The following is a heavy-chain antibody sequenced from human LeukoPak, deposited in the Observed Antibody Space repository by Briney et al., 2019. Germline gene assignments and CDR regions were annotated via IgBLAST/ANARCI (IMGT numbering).Heavy chain of an antibody. CDR2: IKSKTDGGTT. Sequence: GGSLRLFCAASGFTFSNAWMSWVRQAPGKGLEWVGHIKSKTDGGTTDYAAPVKGRFTISRDDSKNTLYLQMNSLKTEDTAVYYCTPAGSSSWYSGYYGIDVWGQGTTVTVSS. CDR1: GFTFSNAW. V-gene: IGHV3-15*01. CDR3: TPAGSSSWYSGYYGIDV. D-gene: IGHD6-13*01. J-gene: IGHJ6*02.